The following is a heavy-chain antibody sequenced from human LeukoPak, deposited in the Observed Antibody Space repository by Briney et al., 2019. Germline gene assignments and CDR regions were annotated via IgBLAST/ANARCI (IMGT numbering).Heavy chain of an antibody. D-gene: IGHD6-13*01. CDR2: ISYDGSNK. V-gene: IGHV3-30-3*01. CDR3: ARGPIAAAGTGSPVGDY. J-gene: IGHJ4*02. CDR1: GFTFSSYA. Sequence: GGSLRLSCAASGFTFSSYAMHWVRQAPGKGLEWVAVISYDGSNKYYADSVKGRFTISRDNSKNTLYLQMNSLRAEDTAVYYCARGPIAAAGTGSPVGDYWGQGTLVTVSS.